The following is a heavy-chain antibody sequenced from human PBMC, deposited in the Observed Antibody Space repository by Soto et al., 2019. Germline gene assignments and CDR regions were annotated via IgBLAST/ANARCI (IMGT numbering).Heavy chain of an antibody. CDR3: ARGNPQLRGVFDF. D-gene: IGHD3-10*01. J-gene: IGHJ4*01. CDR2: VYYCGTA. V-gene: IGHV4-30-2*01. CDR1: GASLSSGGYS. Sequence: TLSLTCIVSGASLSSGGYSWSWFRRPPGKALEWIAYVYYCGTASYNPSLKSRVTISVDSSKNQFSLAVKSVTAADTAAYLCARGNPQLRGVFDFWG.